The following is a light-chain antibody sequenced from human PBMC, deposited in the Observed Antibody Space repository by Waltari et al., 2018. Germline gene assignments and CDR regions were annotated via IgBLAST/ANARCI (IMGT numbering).Light chain of an antibody. CDR2: DTS. CDR1: QSVGRV. CDR3: QKYERLPAT. V-gene: IGKV3-20*01. J-gene: IGKJ1*01. Sequence: EIVLTQSPGTRSLSPGERATRSCRASQSVGRVLVWYQQKPGQAPRLLIYDTSTRAAGTPDRFSGSGFGTDFSLTISRLEPEDFAVYYCQKYERLPATFGQGTKVEIK.